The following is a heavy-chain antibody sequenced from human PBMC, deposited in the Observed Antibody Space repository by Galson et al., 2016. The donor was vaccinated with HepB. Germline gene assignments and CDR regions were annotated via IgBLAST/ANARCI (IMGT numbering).Heavy chain of an antibody. V-gene: IGHV3-11*05. CDR2: ISNNGSYT. CDR1: GFTSSGYY. D-gene: IGHD2-15*01. CDR3: ARVGIPGYCSGGSCPLGD. J-gene: IGHJ4*02. Sequence: SLRLSCAASGFTSSGYYMNWIRQSPGKGLQWVSYISNNGSYTNFADSVKRRFTISRDNAKNSLYLHLNSLRGEDTAVYYCARVGIPGYCSGGSCPLGDWGQGTLVAVSS.